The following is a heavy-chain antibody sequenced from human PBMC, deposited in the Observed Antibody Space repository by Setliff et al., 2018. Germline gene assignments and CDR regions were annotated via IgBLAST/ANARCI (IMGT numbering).Heavy chain of an antibody. Sequence: GESLKISCKGSGYSFTSYWIGWVRQMPGKGLEWMGIIYPGDSDTRHSPSFQGQVTISADKSVSTAYLQWSSLKASDTAIYYCARHRGRAAAGTCFDIWGQGTLVTVSS. J-gene: IGHJ4*02. D-gene: IGHD6-13*01. V-gene: IGHV5-51*01. CDR2: IYPGDSDT. CDR3: ARHRGRAAAGTCFDI. CDR1: GYSFTSYW.